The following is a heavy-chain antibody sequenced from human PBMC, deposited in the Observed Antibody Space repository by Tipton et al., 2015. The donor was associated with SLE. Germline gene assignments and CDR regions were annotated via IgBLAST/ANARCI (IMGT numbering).Heavy chain of an antibody. CDR1: GGSISSSSYY. J-gene: IGHJ4*02. V-gene: IGHV4-39*07. CDR3: ARGRYSSGPFGY. D-gene: IGHD6-19*01. CDR2: IYYSGST. Sequence: TLSLTCTVSGGSISSSSYYWGWIRQPPGKGLEWIGYIYYSGSTYYNPSLKSRVTISVDTSKNQFSLKLSSVTAADTAVYYCARGRYSSGPFGYWGQGTLVTVSS.